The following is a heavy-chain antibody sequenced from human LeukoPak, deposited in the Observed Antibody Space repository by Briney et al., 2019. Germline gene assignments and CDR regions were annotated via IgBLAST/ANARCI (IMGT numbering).Heavy chain of an antibody. CDR1: GGSISSSSYY. CDR3: ARRLYYYGLGSYYPFDY. Sequence: SETLSLTCTVSGGSISSSSYYWGWIRQPPGKGLEWTGSIYYSGSTYYNPSLKSRVTISVDTSKNQFSLKLSSVTAADTAVYYCARRLYYYGLGSYYPFDYWGQGTLVTVSS. V-gene: IGHV4-39*01. J-gene: IGHJ4*02. D-gene: IGHD3-10*01. CDR2: IYYSGST.